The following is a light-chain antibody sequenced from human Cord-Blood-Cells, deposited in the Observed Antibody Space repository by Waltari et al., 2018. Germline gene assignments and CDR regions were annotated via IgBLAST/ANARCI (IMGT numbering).Light chain of an antibody. J-gene: IGKJ1*01. CDR3: QQYNSYPWT. V-gene: IGKV1-5*03. CDR1: QSISSW. CDR2: KAS. Sequence: DIQMTQSPSTLSASVGDRVTITCRASQSISSWLAWYQQKPGKAPKLLIYKASSVESGIPSRFSGSGSGTEFTLTISSLQPDDFATYYCQQYNSYPWTFGQGTKVEIK.